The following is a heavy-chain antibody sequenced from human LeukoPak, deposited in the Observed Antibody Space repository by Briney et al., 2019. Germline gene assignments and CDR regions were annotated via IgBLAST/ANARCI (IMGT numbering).Heavy chain of an antibody. D-gene: IGHD2-2*02. J-gene: IGHJ4*02. CDR3: ARAPGDCSSTSCYMEGELFDY. Sequence: QVQLVESGGGVVQPGRSLRLSCAASGFTFSSYAMHWVRQAPGKGLEWVAVISYDGSNKYYADSVKGRFTISRDNSKNTLYLQMNSLRAEDTAVYYCARAPGDCSSTSCYMEGELFDYWGQGTLVTVSS. V-gene: IGHV3-30-3*01. CDR1: GFTFSSYA. CDR2: ISYDGSNK.